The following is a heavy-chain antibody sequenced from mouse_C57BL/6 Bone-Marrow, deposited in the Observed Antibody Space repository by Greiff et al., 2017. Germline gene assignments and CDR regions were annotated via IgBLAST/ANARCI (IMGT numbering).Heavy chain of an antibody. CDR1: GYTFTSYW. CDR2: IDPSDSYT. Sequence: VQLQQPGAELVMPGASVKLSCKASGYTFTSYWMHWVKQRPGQGLEWIGVIDPSDSYTNYNQKFKGKSTLTVDKSSSTAYMQLSSLTSEDSAVYYCARGGDYYGSEYYFDYWGQGTTLTVSS. CDR3: ARGGDYYGSEYYFDY. J-gene: IGHJ2*01. V-gene: IGHV1-69*01. D-gene: IGHD1-1*01.